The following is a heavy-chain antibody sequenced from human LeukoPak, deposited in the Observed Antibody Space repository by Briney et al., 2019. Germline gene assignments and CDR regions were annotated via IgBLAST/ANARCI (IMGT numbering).Heavy chain of an antibody. V-gene: IGHV4-39*07. J-gene: IGHJ5*02. Sequence: SETLSLICTVSGGSLTSSPYYWGWIRQPPGRGLDWLGSIYYSGTTYYNPSLKSRVTISMDTSKNQFSLNLSSVTAADTAVYYCARGRGYSYAFDPWGQGTLVTVSS. D-gene: IGHD5-18*01. CDR1: GGSLTSSPYY. CDR2: IYYSGTT. CDR3: ARGRGYSYAFDP.